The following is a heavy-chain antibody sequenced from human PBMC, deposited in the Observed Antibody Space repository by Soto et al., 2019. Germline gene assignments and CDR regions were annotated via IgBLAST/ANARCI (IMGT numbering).Heavy chain of an antibody. CDR3: AKEPYAVMLTGCYPEMGSDYYYYGMDV. D-gene: IGHD3-9*01. V-gene: IGHV3-33*06. CDR1: GFTFSSYG. CDR2: IWYDGSNK. Sequence: GGSLRLSCAASGFTFSSYGMHWVRQAPGKGLEWVAVIWYDGSNKYYADSVKGRFTISRDNSKNTLYLQMNSLRAEDTAVYYSAKEPYAVMLTGCYPEMGSDYYYYGMDVWGQGTTVTVSS. J-gene: IGHJ6*02.